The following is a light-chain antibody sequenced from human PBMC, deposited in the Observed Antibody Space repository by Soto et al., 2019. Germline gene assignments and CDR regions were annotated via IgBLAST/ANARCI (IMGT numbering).Light chain of an antibody. J-gene: IGLJ1*01. CDR1: SSNIGAGYD. V-gene: IGLV1-40*01. CDR2: GNS. CDR3: QSYDSSLSGSTV. Sequence: QSVLTQPPSVSGAPGQRVTISCTGSSSNIGAGYDVHWYQQLPGTAPKLLIYGNSNRPSRVPDRFSGSKSGTSASLAITGLQAEDEADYYCQSYDSSLSGSTVFGTGTKLTVL.